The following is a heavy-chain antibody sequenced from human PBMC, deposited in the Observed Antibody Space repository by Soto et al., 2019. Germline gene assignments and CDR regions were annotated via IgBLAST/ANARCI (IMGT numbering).Heavy chain of an antibody. V-gene: IGHV1-69*13. CDR2: IIPIFGTA. CDR3: ARAPSGRLPFDP. CDR1: GGTFSSYA. Sequence: GASVKVSCKASGGTFSSYAISWVRQAPGQGLEWMGGIIPIFGTANYAQKFRGRVTITADESTSTAYMELSSLRSEDTAVYYCARAPSGRLPFDPWGQGTLVTVSS. D-gene: IGHD3-10*01. J-gene: IGHJ5*02.